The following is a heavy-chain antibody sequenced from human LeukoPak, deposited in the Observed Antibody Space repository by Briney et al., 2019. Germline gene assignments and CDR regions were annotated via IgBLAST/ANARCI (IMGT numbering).Heavy chain of an antibody. Sequence: GRSLRLSCVASGFTFSNYWMNWVRQAPGKGLEWVANIKQDGSERYYVGSVKGRFTISRDIANNSLYLQMNSLRAEDTAVYYCARGYFYGSGSNWFDPWGQGTLVTVSS. CDR2: IKQDGSER. V-gene: IGHV3-7*01. CDR1: GFTFSNYW. D-gene: IGHD3-10*01. J-gene: IGHJ5*02. CDR3: ARGYFYGSGSNWFDP.